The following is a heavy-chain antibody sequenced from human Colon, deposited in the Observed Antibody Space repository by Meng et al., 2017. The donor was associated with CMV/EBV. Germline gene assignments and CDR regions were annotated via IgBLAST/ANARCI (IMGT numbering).Heavy chain of an antibody. J-gene: IGHJ4*02. V-gene: IGHV1-18*04. CDR2: ISAYNGKT. Sequence: ASVKVSCKASGYTFTGYYMHWVRQAPGQGLEWMGWISAYNGKTNYAQKLQGRVTMTTDTSTGTAYMELRSLRSDDTAVYYCARARAFVVVPAAMTEHDYWGQGTLVTVSS. CDR3: ARARAFVVVPAAMTEHDY. D-gene: IGHD2-2*01. CDR1: GYTFTGYY.